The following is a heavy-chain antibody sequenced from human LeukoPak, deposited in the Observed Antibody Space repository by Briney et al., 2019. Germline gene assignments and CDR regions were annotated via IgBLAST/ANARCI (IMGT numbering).Heavy chain of an antibody. V-gene: IGHV3-7*01. D-gene: IGHD5-12*01. CDR1: GFTFSSFW. CDR2: INQDGSEK. J-gene: IGHJ4*02. CDR3: SRDGGVSGYDLLDF. Sequence: GGSLRLSCAASGFTFSSFWMTGVRQAAGKGLEGVANINQDGSEKYYVDSVKGRFTSPRDNPKTSVYLQMNSLRAEDTAVYYCSRDGGVSGYDLLDFWGQGTLVTVSS.